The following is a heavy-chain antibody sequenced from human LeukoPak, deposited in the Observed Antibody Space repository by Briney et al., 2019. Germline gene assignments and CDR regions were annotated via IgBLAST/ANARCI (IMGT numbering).Heavy chain of an antibody. Sequence: GESLKISCKGSGYNFTNYWIGWVRQMPGKGLEWMGIIYPGNSDARYSPSFQGQVTISADKSISIAYLQRSSLKASDSAMYYCARHSHSGYDPRNAFDIWGQGTMVTVSS. CDR3: ARHSHSGYDPRNAFDI. J-gene: IGHJ3*02. CDR2: IYPGNSDA. D-gene: IGHD5-12*01. CDR1: GYNFTNYW. V-gene: IGHV5-51*01.